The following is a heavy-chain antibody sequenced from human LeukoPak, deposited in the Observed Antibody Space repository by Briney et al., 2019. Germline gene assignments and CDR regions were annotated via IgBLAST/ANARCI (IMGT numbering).Heavy chain of an antibody. CDR1: GFTFSRYA. D-gene: IGHD2-2*01. CDR2: IGGSDGST. CDR3: AKVETSGGANCYALDY. J-gene: IGHJ4*02. V-gene: IGHV3-23*01. Sequence: PGGSLRLSRAASGFTFSRYATTCVRQAPDKGLGWVSAIGGSDGSTYYADSVKGWFTISRDDSQNTLYLQMNSLSAEDKAVYYCAKVETSGGANCYALDYWGQGTLVTVSS.